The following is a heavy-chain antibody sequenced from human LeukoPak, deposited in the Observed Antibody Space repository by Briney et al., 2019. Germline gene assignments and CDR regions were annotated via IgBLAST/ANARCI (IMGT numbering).Heavy chain of an antibody. Sequence: PSETLSLTCTVSGGSISSSSYYWGWIRQPPGKGLEWIGSIYYSGSTYYNPSLKSRVTISVDTSKNQFSLKLSSVTAADTAVYYCARDKGTTDGSVEGSWFDPWGQGTLVTVSS. D-gene: IGHD3-10*01. J-gene: IGHJ5*02. CDR1: GGSISSSSYY. V-gene: IGHV4-39*02. CDR3: ARDKGTTDGSVEGSWFDP. CDR2: IYYSGST.